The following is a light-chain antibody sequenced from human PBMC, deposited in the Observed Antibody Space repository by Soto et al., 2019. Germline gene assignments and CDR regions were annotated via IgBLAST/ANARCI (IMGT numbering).Light chain of an antibody. J-gene: IGKJ1*01. Sequence: DIQMTQSPSTLSASVGDRVTITCRASQSISNRLAWYQQKPGKAPKVVIYDASSLESGVPSRFSGSGSGTEFILTINSLQPDDFATYYCQQSYSTPVTFGQGTKVDIK. CDR1: QSISNR. CDR3: QQSYSTPVT. CDR2: DAS. V-gene: IGKV1-5*01.